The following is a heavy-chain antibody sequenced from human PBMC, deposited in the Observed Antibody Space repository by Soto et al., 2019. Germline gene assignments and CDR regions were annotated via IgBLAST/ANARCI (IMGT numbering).Heavy chain of an antibody. CDR3: ARVQTDGDYDWSWFDP. CDR2: IIPIFGTA. D-gene: IGHD4-17*01. CDR1: GGTFSSYA. Sequence: SVKVSCKASGGTFSSYAISWVRQAPGQGLEWMGGIIPIFGTANYAQKFQGRVTITADESTSTAYMELSSLRSEDTAVYYCARVQTDGDYDWSWFDPWGQGTLVTVSS. J-gene: IGHJ5*02. V-gene: IGHV1-69*13.